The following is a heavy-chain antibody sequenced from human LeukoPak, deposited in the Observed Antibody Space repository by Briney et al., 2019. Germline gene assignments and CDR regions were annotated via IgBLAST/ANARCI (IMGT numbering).Heavy chain of an antibody. CDR1: GFTFSSYA. Sequence: GALRLSCAASGFTFSSYAMSWVRQAPGKGLEWVSYISSSGSTIYYADSVKGRFTISRDNAKNSLYLQMNSLRAEDTAVYYCAELGITMIGGVWGKGTTVTISS. CDR3: AELGITMIGGV. V-gene: IGHV3-48*03. D-gene: IGHD3-10*02. CDR2: ISSSGSTI. J-gene: IGHJ6*04.